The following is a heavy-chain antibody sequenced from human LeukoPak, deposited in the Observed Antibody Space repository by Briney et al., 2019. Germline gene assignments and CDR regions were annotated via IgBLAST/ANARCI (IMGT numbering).Heavy chain of an antibody. CDR2: IYPGDSDT. CDR1: GYSFSSYW. V-gene: IGHV5-51*01. Sequence: GESLKISCKGSGYSFSSYWIGWVRQMPGRGLEWMGIIYPGDSDTRYSPSFQGQVTISADKSITTAYLQWSSLKASDTAMYYCARRRAATDDFDYWGQGTLVTVSS. D-gene: IGHD6-13*01. J-gene: IGHJ4*02. CDR3: ARRRAATDDFDY.